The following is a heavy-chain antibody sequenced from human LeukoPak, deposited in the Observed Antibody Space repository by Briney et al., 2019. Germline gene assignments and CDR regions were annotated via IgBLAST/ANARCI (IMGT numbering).Heavy chain of an antibody. CDR1: GFTFSSYW. CDR3: ARGRYNYGYIYDY. CDR2: ISTDASST. V-gene: IGHV3-74*01. Sequence: PGGSLRLSCAGSGFTFSSYWMHWVRQAPGKGLVWVSRISTDASSTTYADSVKGRFTISRDNAKNSLYLQMNSLRAEDTAVYYCARGRYNYGYIYDYWGQGTLVTVSS. J-gene: IGHJ4*02. D-gene: IGHD5-18*01.